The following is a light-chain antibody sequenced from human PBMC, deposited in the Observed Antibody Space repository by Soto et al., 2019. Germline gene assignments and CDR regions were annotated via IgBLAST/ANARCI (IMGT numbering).Light chain of an antibody. CDR1: QNINNF. CDR3: QQYYSDWP. J-gene: IGKJ1*01. V-gene: IGKV1-5*03. Sequence: DIQLTQAPSTLSASVGDRVTITCRASQNINNFLAWYQQKPGKAPKLLIYTTSTLEHGVPSRFIGRGSGTDFTLTISSLQPDDLATYFCQQYYSDWPFGQGTKVEI. CDR2: TTS.